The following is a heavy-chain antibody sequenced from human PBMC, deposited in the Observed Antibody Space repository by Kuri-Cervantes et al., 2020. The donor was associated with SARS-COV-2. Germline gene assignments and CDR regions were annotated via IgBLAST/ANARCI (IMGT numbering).Heavy chain of an antibody. CDR3: ARDNHGYLSFPYSFDY. Sequence: GESLKISCAASGFTCSTYVIHWVRQAPGKGLEWVAVIWYDGSDTYYADSVKGRFTISRDNSKNTLYLQRNSLRAEDTAVYYCARDNHGYLSFPYSFDYWGQGTLVTVSS. J-gene: IGHJ4*02. V-gene: IGHV3-33*01. CDR1: GFTCSTYV. CDR2: IWYDGSDT. D-gene: IGHD5-24*01.